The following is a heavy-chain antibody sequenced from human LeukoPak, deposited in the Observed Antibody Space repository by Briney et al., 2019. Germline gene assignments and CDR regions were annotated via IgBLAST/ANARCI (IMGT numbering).Heavy chain of an antibody. CDR3: AKDTSGSYYDYGY. J-gene: IGHJ4*02. Sequence: GGSLRLSCAASGFTFSSYGMHWVRQAPGKGLEWVALIRYHGSNKYYADSVKGRFTISRDNSKNTLYLQMNSLRAEDTAVYYCAKDTSGSYYDYGYWGQGTLVTVSS. V-gene: IGHV3-30*02. CDR2: IRYHGSNK. D-gene: IGHD1-26*01. CDR1: GFTFSSYG.